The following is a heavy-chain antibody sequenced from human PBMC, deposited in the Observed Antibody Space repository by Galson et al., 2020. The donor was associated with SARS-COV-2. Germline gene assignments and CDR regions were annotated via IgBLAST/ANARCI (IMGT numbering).Heavy chain of an antibody. J-gene: IGHJ5*02. V-gene: IGHV3-30*02. CDR2: IRYDGSNK. Sequence: QLGESLKISCAASGFTFSSYGMHWVRQAPGKGLEWVAFIRYDGSNKYYADSVKGRFTISRDNSKNTLYLQMNSLRAEDTAVYYCAKDLRQWLGAWGQGTLVTVSS. CDR3: AKDLRQWLGA. D-gene: IGHD6-19*01. CDR1: GFTFSSYG.